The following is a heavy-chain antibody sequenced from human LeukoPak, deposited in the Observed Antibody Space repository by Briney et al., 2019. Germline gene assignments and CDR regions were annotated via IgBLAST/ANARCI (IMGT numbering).Heavy chain of an antibody. CDR2: IYSTGNT. J-gene: IGHJ4*02. V-gene: IGHV4-30-4*01. CDR3: ARDSYSYGYGGFDY. Sequence: PSETLSLTCTVSGGSISSGDRYWSWIRQSPGKGLEWIGCIYSTGNTYYNPSLKSRVIISVDTSKNQFSLELNSVTAADTAVYYCARDSYSYGYGGFDYWGQGILVTVSS. D-gene: IGHD5-18*01. CDR1: GGSISSGDRY.